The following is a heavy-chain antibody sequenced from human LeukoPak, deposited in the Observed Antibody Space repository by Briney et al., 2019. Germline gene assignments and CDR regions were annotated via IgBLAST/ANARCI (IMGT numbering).Heavy chain of an antibody. Sequence: ASVKVSCKASGYSFTDYDFNWMRQAPGQGLEWLGWVSIYNDNTNYAREFQDRITMTTDISTSTAYMELKSLTSDDTAVYFCARTGHYQFDSWGQGTLVTVSS. CDR1: GYSFTDYD. V-gene: IGHV1-18*01. CDR2: VSIYNDNT. J-gene: IGHJ4*02. CDR3: ARTGHYQFDS. D-gene: IGHD3-9*01.